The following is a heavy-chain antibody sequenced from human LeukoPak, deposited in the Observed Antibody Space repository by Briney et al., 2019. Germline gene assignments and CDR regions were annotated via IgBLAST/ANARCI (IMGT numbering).Heavy chain of an antibody. CDR3: ARMGYYYYGMDV. J-gene: IGHJ6*02. Sequence: SETLSLTCTVSGRSISSYYWSWIRQPPGKGLEWIGYIYYSGSTNYNPSLKSRVTISVDTSKNQFSLKLSSVTAADTAVYYCARMGYYYYGMDVWGQGTTVTVSS. D-gene: IGHD3-16*01. CDR1: GRSISSYY. V-gene: IGHV4-59*01. CDR2: IYYSGST.